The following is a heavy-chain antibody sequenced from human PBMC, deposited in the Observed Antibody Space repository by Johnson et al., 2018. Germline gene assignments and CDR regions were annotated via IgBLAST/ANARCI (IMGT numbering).Heavy chain of an antibody. Sequence: VQLVESGTEVKKPGASVKVSCKASGNTFSDYNIHWLRQAPGHGLPWMGIIFAGGDDTGYAQKFQGRVTVTRDSPTNTVYMELDSLSTEDTAVYYCAREPPSSFFFDYWGQGTLVTVSS. CDR2: IFAGGDDT. J-gene: IGHJ4*02. V-gene: IGHV1-46*01. D-gene: IGHD6-13*01. CDR1: GNTFSDYN. CDR3: AREPPSSFFFDY.